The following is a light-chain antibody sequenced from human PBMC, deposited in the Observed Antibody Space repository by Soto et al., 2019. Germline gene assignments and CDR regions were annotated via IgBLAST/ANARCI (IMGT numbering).Light chain of an antibody. Sequence: DIQMTQSPSSLSASVGYRVTITCRASPSISSVLHWYQKKPRKAPKLLIYAASSLQSGVPSRFSGSGSGTDFTLTISSLQPEDFATYYCQQSYSTPRTFGQGTKVEIK. J-gene: IGKJ1*01. CDR3: QQSYSTPRT. CDR1: PSISSV. V-gene: IGKV1-39*01. CDR2: AAS.